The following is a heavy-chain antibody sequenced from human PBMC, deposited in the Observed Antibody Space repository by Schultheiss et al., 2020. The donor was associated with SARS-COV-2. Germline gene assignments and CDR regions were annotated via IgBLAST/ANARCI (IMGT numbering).Heavy chain of an antibody. CDR3: AREVRGGADY. Sequence: GGSLRLSCAASGFTFSGSAMHWVRQASGKGLEWVGRIKSKTDGGTTDYAAPVKGRFTISRDDSKNTLYLQMNSLRAEDTAVYYCAREVRGGADYWGQGTLVTVSS. D-gene: IGHD3-10*01. V-gene: IGHV3-15*01. J-gene: IGHJ4*02. CDR1: GFTFSGSA. CDR2: IKSKTDGGTT.